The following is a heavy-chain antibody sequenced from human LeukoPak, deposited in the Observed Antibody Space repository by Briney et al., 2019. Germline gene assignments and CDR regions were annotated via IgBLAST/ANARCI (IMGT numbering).Heavy chain of an antibody. J-gene: IGHJ4*02. CDR2: ISSNGGST. Sequence: PGGSLRLSCAASGFTVSSNYMSWVRQAPGKGLEYVSAISSNGGSTYYADSVKGRFTISRDNSKNTLYLQMSSLRAEDTAVYYCVNSRDPSRDYWGQGTLVTVSS. D-gene: IGHD2-21*02. CDR1: GFTVSSNY. V-gene: IGHV3-64D*06. CDR3: VNSRDPSRDY.